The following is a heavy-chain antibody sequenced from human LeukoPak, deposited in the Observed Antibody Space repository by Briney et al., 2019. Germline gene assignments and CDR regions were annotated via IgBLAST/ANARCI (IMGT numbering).Heavy chain of an antibody. V-gene: IGHV3-23*01. CDR3: AKSYYDFWSGPLYYYYYYGMDV. D-gene: IGHD3-3*01. J-gene: IGHJ6*02. CDR2: ISGSGGST. CDR1: GFTFSSYA. Sequence: GGSLRLSCAASGFTFSSYAMSWVRQPPGKGLEWVSAISGSGGSTYYADSVKGRFTISRDNSKNTLYLQMNSLRAEDTAVYYCAKSYYDFWSGPLYYYYYYGMDVWGQGTTVTVSS.